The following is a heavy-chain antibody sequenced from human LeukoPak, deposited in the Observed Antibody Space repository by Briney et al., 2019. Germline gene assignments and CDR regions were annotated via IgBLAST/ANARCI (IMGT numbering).Heavy chain of an antibody. D-gene: IGHD5-18*01. V-gene: IGHV1-18*01. CDR3: ARTYRVNWFDP. J-gene: IGHJ5*02. CDR1: GYTFTSYG. CDR2: ISAYNGNT. Sequence: ASVKVSRKASGYTFTSYGISWVRQAPGQGLEWMGWISAYNGNTNYAQKLQGRVTMTTDTSTSTTYMELRSLRSDDTAVYYCARTYRVNWFDPWGQGTLVTVSS.